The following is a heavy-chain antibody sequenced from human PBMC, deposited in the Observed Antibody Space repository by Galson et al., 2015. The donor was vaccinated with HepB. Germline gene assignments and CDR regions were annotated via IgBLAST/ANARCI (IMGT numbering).Heavy chain of an antibody. J-gene: IGHJ4*02. CDR3: ADMIRGLH. CDR2: IIPMFGTT. Sequence: CKASGGTFSQYVFTWVRQAPGQGLAWMGGIIPMFGTTNYAQNFQGRVTITADESTGTVFLDLSSLTYEDTAVYYCADMIRGLHWGQGTLVAVSS. CDR1: GGTFSQYV. D-gene: IGHD3-10*01. V-gene: IGHV1-69*01.